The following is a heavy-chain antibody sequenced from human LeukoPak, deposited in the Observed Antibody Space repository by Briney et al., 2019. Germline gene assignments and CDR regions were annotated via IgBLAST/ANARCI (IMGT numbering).Heavy chain of an antibody. D-gene: IGHD2-15*01. CDR3: ARRGYCSGGSCYRSRNYFDY. J-gene: IGHJ4*02. Sequence: GGSLRLSCAASGFTFSSYWMSWVRQAPGKGLEWVANIKQDGSEKYYVDSVKGRFTISRDNAKNSLYLQMNSLRAEDTAVYYCARRGYCSGGSCYRSRNYFDYWGQGTLVTVSS. CDR1: GFTFSSYW. CDR2: IKQDGSEK. V-gene: IGHV3-7*01.